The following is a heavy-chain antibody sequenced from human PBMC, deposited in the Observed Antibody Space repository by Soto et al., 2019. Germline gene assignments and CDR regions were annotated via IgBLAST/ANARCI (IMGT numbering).Heavy chain of an antibody. V-gene: IGHV2-5*02. J-gene: IGHJ4*02. Sequence: QITLKESGPTLVKPTQTLTLTCTFSGFSLGTSEVSVGWIRQPPRKALEWLALIYSDDDKRYSPFLESRLTLTLTTSKNQVVLTMTHMDPVDTATYYCAPHERGRGCDYWGQGKLVTVSS. CDR3: APHERGRGCDY. D-gene: IGHD3-16*01. CDR2: IYSDDDK. CDR1: GFSLGTSEVS.